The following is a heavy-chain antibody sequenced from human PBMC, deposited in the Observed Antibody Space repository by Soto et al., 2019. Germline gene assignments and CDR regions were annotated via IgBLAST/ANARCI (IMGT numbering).Heavy chain of an antibody. CDR3: AREESYYGSGSWYRD. J-gene: IGHJ4*02. V-gene: IGHV4-30-2*01. CDR1: GGSISSGGYS. D-gene: IGHD3-10*01. Sequence: SETLSLTCAVSGGSISSGGYSWSWIRQPPGKGLEWIGYIYNSGSTYYNPSLKSRVTISVDTSKKQFSLKINYVTAAYTAVYYCAREESYYGSGSWYRDWGQGTLVTVSS. CDR2: IYNSGST.